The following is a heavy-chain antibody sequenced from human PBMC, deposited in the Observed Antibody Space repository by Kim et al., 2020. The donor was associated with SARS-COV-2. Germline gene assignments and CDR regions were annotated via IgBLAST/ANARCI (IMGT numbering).Heavy chain of an antibody. V-gene: IGHV3-23*01. D-gene: IGHD6-13*01. CDR1: GFTVSTYA. J-gene: IGHJ4*01. CDR3: AKGAGFSGQGIFD. Sequence: GGSLRLSCAASGFTVSTYAMCWVRQAPGKGLEWVSTISGSGGNAFSPDAVNRRTTICSNTSNNMHDLMVNSRTADDAADYYWAKGAGFSGQGIFD. CDR2: ISGSGGNA.